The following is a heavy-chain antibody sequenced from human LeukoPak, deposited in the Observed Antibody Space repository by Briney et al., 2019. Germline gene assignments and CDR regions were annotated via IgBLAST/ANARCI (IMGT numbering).Heavy chain of an antibody. CDR2: MAPNTGDT. CDR1: GYTFTSFD. V-gene: IGHV1-8*01. CDR3: ARGPSSPPYNWFDP. J-gene: IGHJ5*02. Sequence: ASVKVSCKASGYTFTSFDINWVRQPPRQGLELMGWMAPNTGDTGYAHIFQGRVTLTRNTAISTDYMELTSLTSEDTAIYYCARGPSSPPYNWFDPWGQGTLVTVTS.